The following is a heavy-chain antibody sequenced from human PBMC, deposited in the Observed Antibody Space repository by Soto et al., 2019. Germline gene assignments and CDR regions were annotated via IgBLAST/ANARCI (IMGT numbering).Heavy chain of an antibody. Sequence: EVQLLESGGGLVQPGGSLSLSCAASGFTFSSYAMSWVRQAPGKGLEWVSAIGSGGSTYYADSVKGRFTISRDNSKNTHYLQMISRRAEGTAVYYCAKYFYGSGSYYAFDYWGQGTLVTVSS. CDR3: AKYFYGSGSYYAFDY. V-gene: IGHV3-23*01. CDR1: GFTFSSYA. CDR2: IGSGGST. J-gene: IGHJ4*02. D-gene: IGHD3-10*01.